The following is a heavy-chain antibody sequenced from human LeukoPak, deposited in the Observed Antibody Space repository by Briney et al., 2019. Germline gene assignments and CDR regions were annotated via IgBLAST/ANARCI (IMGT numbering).Heavy chain of an antibody. Sequence: GGSLRLSCAASGFTFSSYSMNWVRQAPGKGLEWVSSISSSSSYIYYADSVKGRFTISRDNAKNSLYLQMNSLRAEDTAVYYCARPGASSSGWFHYWGQGTLVTVSS. D-gene: IGHD6-19*01. CDR3: ARPGASSSGWFHY. V-gene: IGHV3-21*01. J-gene: IGHJ4*02. CDR1: GFTFSSYS. CDR2: ISSSSSYI.